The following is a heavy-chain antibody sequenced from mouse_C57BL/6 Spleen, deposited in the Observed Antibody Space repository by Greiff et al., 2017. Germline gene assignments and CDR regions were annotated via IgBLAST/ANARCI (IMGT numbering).Heavy chain of an antibody. D-gene: IGHD1-1*01. CDR2: INPNNGGT. CDR3: ARRDRRHGRFAY. CDR1: GYTFTDYN. Sequence: EVKLQESGPELVKPGASVKIPCKASGYTFTDYNMDWVKQSHGKSLEWIGDINPNNGGTIYNQKFKGKATLTVDKSSSTAYMELRSLTSEDTAVYYCARRDRRHGRFAYWDQGTLVTVSA. J-gene: IGHJ3*01. V-gene: IGHV1-18*01.